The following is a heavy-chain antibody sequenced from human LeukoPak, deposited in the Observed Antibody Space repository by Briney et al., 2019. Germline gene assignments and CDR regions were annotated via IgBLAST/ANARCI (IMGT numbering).Heavy chain of an antibody. Sequence: GGSLRLSCAASGFTFSSYSMNWVRQAPGKGLEWVSSISSSSSYIYYADSVKGRFTISRDNAKNLLYLQMNSLRAEDTAVYYCAREGSISPPDAFDIWGQGTMVTVSS. J-gene: IGHJ3*02. CDR3: AREGSISPPDAFDI. CDR1: GFTFSSYS. D-gene: IGHD3-3*01. CDR2: ISSSSSYI. V-gene: IGHV3-21*01.